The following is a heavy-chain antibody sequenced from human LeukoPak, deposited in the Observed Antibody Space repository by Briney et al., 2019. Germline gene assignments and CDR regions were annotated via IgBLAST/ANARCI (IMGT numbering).Heavy chain of an antibody. CDR1: GYTFTGYY. Sequence: ASVKVSCKASGYTFTGYYMHWVRQAPGQGLEWMGWINPNSGGTNYAQKFQGRVTMTRDTSISTAYMELSRLRSDDTAVYYCARDYFWAVAGSQAFDIWGQGTMVTVSS. D-gene: IGHD6-19*01. V-gene: IGHV1-2*02. CDR3: ARDYFWAVAGSQAFDI. J-gene: IGHJ3*02. CDR2: INPNSGGT.